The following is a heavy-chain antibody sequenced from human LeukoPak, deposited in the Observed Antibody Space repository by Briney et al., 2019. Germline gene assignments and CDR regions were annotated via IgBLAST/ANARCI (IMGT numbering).Heavy chain of an antibody. CDR1: GFTFSNYG. V-gene: IGHV3-30*02. D-gene: IGHD3-10*01. J-gene: IGHJ4*02. CDR2: TSSDARVI. Sequence: GGSLRLSCAASGFTFSNYGMHWVRQAPGKWLEWVAYTSSDARVIRYADSVKGRFTVSRDNFKSTLYLQMNGLRADDTAVYYCAKDGSWSYTDWGQGTLVTVSS. CDR3: AKDGSWSYTD.